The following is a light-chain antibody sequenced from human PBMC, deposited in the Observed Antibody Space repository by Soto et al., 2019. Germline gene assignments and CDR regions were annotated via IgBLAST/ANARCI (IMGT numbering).Light chain of an antibody. CDR2: GAS. V-gene: IGKV1-6*01. CDR3: LQDINYPWT. Sequence: AIQMTQSPSSLSASVGDRVTISCRASQGIGNALGRYQQKPGKPPKVLIYGASNLQSGVPPRLSGSGSGTDFTLAISSMQPEEAATDYGLQDINYPWTFGQGTKVDI. J-gene: IGKJ1*01. CDR1: QGIGNA.